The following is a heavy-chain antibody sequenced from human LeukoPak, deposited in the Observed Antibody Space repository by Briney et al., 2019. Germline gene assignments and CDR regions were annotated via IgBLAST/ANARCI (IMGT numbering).Heavy chain of an antibody. CDR1: GYSISSGYY. CDR2: IYHSGST. J-gene: IGHJ5*02. Sequence: SETLSLTCTVSGYSISSGYYWGWIRQPPGKGLEWIGSIYHSGSTYYNPSLKRRVTISVDTSKNQFSLKLSSVTAADTAVYYCARVGGEMATIRNWFDPWGQGTLVTVSS. V-gene: IGHV4-38-2*02. CDR3: ARVGGEMATIRNWFDP. D-gene: IGHD5-24*01.